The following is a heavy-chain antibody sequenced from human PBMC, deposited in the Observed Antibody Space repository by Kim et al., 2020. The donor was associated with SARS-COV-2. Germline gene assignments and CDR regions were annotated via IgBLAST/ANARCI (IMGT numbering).Heavy chain of an antibody. Sequence: SETLSLTCAVYGGSFSGYYWSWIRQPPGKGLEWIGEINHSGSTNYNPSLKSRVTISVDTSKNQFSLKLSSVTAADTAVYYCARAWNYDILTGYYNHLSVWYFDLWGRGTLVTVSS. J-gene: IGHJ2*01. V-gene: IGHV4-34*01. D-gene: IGHD3-9*01. CDR3: ARAWNYDILTGYYNHLSVWYFDL. CDR2: INHSGST. CDR1: GGSFSGYY.